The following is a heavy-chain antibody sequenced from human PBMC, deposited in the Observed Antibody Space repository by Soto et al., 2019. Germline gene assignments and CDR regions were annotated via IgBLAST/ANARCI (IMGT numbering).Heavy chain of an antibody. CDR1: GDSFNDYY. V-gene: IGHV1-2*04. Sequence: QVQLVQSGAEVRKPGASVTVSCRSSGDSFNDYYIHWVRQAPGQGLEWMGWINPNSGVTKYAQKFQGWVSMTRDTSIRTVYMQLSRLRSDDTAVYYCARESGGATDTLESYYFYMDVWCTGTTVTVYS. CDR3: ARESGGATDTLESYYFYMDV. CDR2: INPNSGVT. J-gene: IGHJ6*03. D-gene: IGHD5-12*01.